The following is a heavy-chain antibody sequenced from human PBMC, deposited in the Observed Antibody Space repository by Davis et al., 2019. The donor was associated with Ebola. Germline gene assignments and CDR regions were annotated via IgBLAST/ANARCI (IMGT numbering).Heavy chain of an antibody. CDR3: ARWVTTVNLYYYYGMDV. J-gene: IGHJ6*02. CDR2: ISWNSGSI. CDR1: GFTFDDYA. D-gene: IGHD4-17*01. Sequence: SLKISCAASGFTFDDYAMHWVRQAPGKGLEWVSGISWNSGSIGYADSVKGRFTISRDNAKNSLYLQMNSLRAEDTAVYYCARWVTTVNLYYYYGMDVWGQGTTVTVSS. V-gene: IGHV3-9*01.